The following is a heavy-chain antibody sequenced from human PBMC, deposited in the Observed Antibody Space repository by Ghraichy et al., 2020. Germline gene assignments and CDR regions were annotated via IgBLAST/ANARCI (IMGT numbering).Heavy chain of an antibody. CDR2: IKQDGSEK. D-gene: IGHD1-26*01. V-gene: IGHV3-7*01. Sequence: SCAASGFTFSSYWMSWVRQAPGKGLEWVANIKQDGSEKYYVDSVKGRFTISRDNAKNSLYLQMNSLRAEDTAVYYCARDLYPSVGFSGMDVWGQGTTVTVSS. CDR1: GFTFSSYW. J-gene: IGHJ6*02. CDR3: ARDLYPSVGFSGMDV.